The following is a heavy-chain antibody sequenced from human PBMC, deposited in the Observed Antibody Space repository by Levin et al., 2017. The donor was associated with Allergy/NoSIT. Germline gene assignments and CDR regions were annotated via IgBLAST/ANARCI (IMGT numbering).Heavy chain of an antibody. J-gene: IGHJ4*02. D-gene: IGHD4-23*01. V-gene: IGHV4-39*01. CDR3: ARQNTNPLTVVTQYYFDY. CDR1: GGSISSSSYY. CDR2: IYYSGST. Sequence: SSETLSLTCTVSGGSISSSSYYWGWIRQPPGKGLEWIGSIYYSGSTYYNPSLKSRVTISVDTSKNQFSLKLSSVTAADTAVYYCARQNTNPLTVVTQYYFDYWGQGTLVTVSS.